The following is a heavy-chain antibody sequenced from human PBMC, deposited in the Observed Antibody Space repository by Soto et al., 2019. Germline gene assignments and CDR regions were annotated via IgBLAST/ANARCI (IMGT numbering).Heavy chain of an antibody. V-gene: IGHV3-49*03. Sequence: GVSLRLSCTASGFTFGDYAMSWFRQAPGKGLEWVGFIRSKAYGGTTEYAASVKGRFTISRDDSKSIAYLQMNSLKTEDTAVYYCTRDLMVWSGYYGGYYFDYWGQGTLVTVSS. J-gene: IGHJ4*02. CDR3: TRDLMVWSGYYGGYYFDY. D-gene: IGHD3-3*01. CDR2: IRSKAYGGTT. CDR1: GFTFGDYA.